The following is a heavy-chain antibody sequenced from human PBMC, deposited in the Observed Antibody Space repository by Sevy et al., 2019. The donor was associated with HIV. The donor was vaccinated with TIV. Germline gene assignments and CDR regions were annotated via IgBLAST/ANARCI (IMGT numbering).Heavy chain of an antibody. CDR3: ASCYYYDSSGYPEWEYFQH. V-gene: IGHV1-18*01. D-gene: IGHD3-22*01. Sequence: ASVKVSCKASGYTFTSYGISWVRQAPGQGLEWMGWISAYNGNTNYAQKLQGRVTMTTDTSTSTACMELRSLRSDDTAVYYCASCYYYDSSGYPEWEYFQHWGQGTLVTVSS. CDR1: GYTFTSYG. J-gene: IGHJ1*01. CDR2: ISAYNGNT.